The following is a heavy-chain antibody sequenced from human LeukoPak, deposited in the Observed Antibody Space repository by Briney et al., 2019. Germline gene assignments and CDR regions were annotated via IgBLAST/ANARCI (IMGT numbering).Heavy chain of an antibody. CDR1: GYNLSEVS. CDR3: ATPFWGKYSADYFHF. D-gene: IGHD3-16*01. J-gene: IGHJ4*02. Sequence: GASVKVSCKVSGYNLSEVSIHWGRQTPERGVEWGGGFDPEDGETFYAQELRGRVTMTEDRSRNTAYMELSSLRSEDPARYYCATPFWGKYSADYFHFWGQGTLVTVSS. V-gene: IGHV1-24*01. CDR2: FDPEDGET.